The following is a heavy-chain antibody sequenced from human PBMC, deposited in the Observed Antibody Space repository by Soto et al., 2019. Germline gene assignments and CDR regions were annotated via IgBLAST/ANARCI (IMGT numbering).Heavy chain of an antibody. J-gene: IGHJ4*02. CDR3: ASQRGIVVVVAADY. CDR1: GFTFSSYA. D-gene: IGHD2-15*01. V-gene: IGHV3-23*01. CDR2: ISGSGGST. Sequence: GGSLRLSCAASGFTFSSYAMSWVRQTPGKGLEWVSAISGSGGSTYYADSVKGRFTISRDNSKNTLYLQMNSLRPEDTAVYYCASQRGIVVVVAADYWGQGTLVTVSS.